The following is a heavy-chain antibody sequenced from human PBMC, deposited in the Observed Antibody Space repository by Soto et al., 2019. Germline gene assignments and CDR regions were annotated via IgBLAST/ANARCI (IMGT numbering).Heavy chain of an antibody. D-gene: IGHD2-8*02. V-gene: IGHV4-59*11. CDR1: GGSISSHY. CDR3: ARLVRSLHFDY. CDR2: MFYSGST. Sequence: SETLSLTCTVSGGSISSHYWSWIRQPPGTGLEWIGHMFYSGSTNYNPSLKSRVTISGDTSKNQFSLKLSSVTAADTAVYYCARLVRSLHFDYWGQGTPVTVSS. J-gene: IGHJ4*02.